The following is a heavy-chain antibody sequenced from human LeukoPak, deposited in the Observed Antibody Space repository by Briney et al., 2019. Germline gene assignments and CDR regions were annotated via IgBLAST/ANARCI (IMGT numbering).Heavy chain of an antibody. CDR2: INHSGST. D-gene: IGHD3-22*01. CDR1: GGSFSGYY. V-gene: IGHV4-34*01. J-gene: IGHJ4*02. CDR3: ATSAGYGSSGYFQFYY. Sequence: SETLSLTCAVYGGSFSGYYWSWIPQPPEKGLEWIGEINHSGSTNYNPSLKSRVTISVDTSKNQFSLKLSSVTAAATAVYDCATSAGYGSSGYFQFYYWGLGTLVTVSS.